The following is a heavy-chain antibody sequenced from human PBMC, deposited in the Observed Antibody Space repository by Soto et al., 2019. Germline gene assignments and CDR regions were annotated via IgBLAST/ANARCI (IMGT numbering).Heavy chain of an antibody. CDR1: GGSISSHY. CDR3: GRESGETWDYEAS. CDR2: PNTYGNT. V-gene: IGHV4-4*07. D-gene: IGHD1-7*01. Sequence: SETLSLTCTVSGGSISSHYWTWIWIRQLPGRGLEWIGRPNTYGNTHYNPSLKSRVTVSVDTSRNQFLLTLRSVTAADSAVYHCGRESGETWDYEASWGQGTPVTVSS. J-gene: IGHJ5*02.